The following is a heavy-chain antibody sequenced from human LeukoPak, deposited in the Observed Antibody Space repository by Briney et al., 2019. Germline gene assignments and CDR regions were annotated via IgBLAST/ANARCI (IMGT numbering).Heavy chain of an antibody. J-gene: IGHJ6*02. Sequence: GASVKVSCKASGYTFTSYPIHWVRQAPGQSLEWMGWISAGDGNTKYSQKFQGGVTISRDTSASTAYMELSSLRSEDTAVYYCARDSYYYGMDVWGQGTTVTVSS. CDR3: ARDSYYYGMDV. CDR1: GYTFTSYP. CDR2: ISAGDGNT. V-gene: IGHV1-3*01.